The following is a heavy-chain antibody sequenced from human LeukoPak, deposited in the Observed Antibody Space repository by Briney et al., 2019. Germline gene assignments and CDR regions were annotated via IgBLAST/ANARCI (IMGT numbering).Heavy chain of an antibody. D-gene: IGHD3-16*01. V-gene: IGHV5-51*01. CDR3: AIFDFLFGEIDNWFDP. Sequence: GESLKISCKGSGYSFTSYWIGWVRQMPGKGLEWMGIIYPGDSDTRYSPSFQGQVTISANKSISTAYLQWSSLKASDTAMYYCAIFDFLFGEIDNWFDPWGQGTQVTVSS. CDR1: GYSFTSYW. CDR2: IYPGDSDT. J-gene: IGHJ5*02.